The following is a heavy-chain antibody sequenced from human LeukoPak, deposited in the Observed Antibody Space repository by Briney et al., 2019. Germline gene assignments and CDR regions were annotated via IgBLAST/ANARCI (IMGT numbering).Heavy chain of an antibody. D-gene: IGHD3-22*01. CDR3: ARGKDDSTGHYDAFDI. CDR2: INPKSGDT. J-gene: IGHJ3*02. V-gene: IGHV1-2*02. Sequence: ASVKVSCKASGYSFSDNYVHWVRQAPGQGLEYMGWINPKSGDTNFSQRFKGRVTMTSDTPIRTAYMEMKKLRSDDTAVYFCARGKDDSTGHYDAFDIWGHGTMVTVSS. CDR1: GYSFSDNY.